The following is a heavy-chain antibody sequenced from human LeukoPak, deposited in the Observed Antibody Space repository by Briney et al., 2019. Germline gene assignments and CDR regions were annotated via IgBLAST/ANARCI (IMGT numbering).Heavy chain of an antibody. D-gene: IGHD2-15*01. CDR2: ISGVGDST. CDR1: GFTFSNYA. CDR3: AKRADGCSGVSCYYYYMDV. J-gene: IGHJ6*03. Sequence: GGSLRLSCAASGFTFSNYAMNWVRQARGKGLEWVSTISGVGDSTYCAESVKGRFTMSRDNSKNTVYLQMNSLRVEDTAIYYCAKRADGCSGVSCYYYYMDVWGKGTTVTVSS. V-gene: IGHV3-23*01.